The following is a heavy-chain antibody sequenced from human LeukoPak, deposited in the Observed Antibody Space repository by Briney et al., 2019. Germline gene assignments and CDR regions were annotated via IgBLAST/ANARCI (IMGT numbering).Heavy chain of an antibody. Sequence: ASVKVSCKASGYTFTSYGISWVRQAPGQGLEWMGWISAYNGNTNYAQKLQGRVTMTTDTSTSTAYMELRSLRSDDTAVYYCARVYCGGDCYSSYFQHWGQGTLVTVSS. CDR3: ARVYCGGDCYSSYFQH. CDR2: ISAYNGNT. D-gene: IGHD2-21*02. V-gene: IGHV1-18*01. J-gene: IGHJ1*01. CDR1: GYTFTSYG.